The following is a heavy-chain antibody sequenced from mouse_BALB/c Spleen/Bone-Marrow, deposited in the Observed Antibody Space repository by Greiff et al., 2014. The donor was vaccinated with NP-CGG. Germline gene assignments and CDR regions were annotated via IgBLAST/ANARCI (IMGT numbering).Heavy chain of an antibody. D-gene: IGHD2-1*01. J-gene: IGHJ4*01. CDR3: ARETTRGAMDY. V-gene: IGHV5-15*02. CDR1: GFTFSDYG. CDR2: ISNLAYSI. Sequence: EVMLVESGGALVQPGGSRKLSCAASGFTFSDYGMAWVRPAPGKGPEWVAFISNLAYSIYYTDTVTGRFTISRENAKNTLYLEMSSLRSEDTAMYYCARETTRGAMDYWGQGTSVTVSS.